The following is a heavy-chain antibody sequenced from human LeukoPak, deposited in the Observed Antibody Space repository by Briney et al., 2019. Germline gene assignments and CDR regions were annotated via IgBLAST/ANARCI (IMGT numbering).Heavy chain of an antibody. J-gene: IGHJ4*02. CDR3: ARVDYVWGSYRPFDY. D-gene: IGHD3-16*02. CDR2: IYYSGST. V-gene: IGHV4-39*01. Sequence: SETLSLTCTVSGGSISSSSYYWGWIRQPPGKGLEWIGSIYYSGSTYYNPSLKSRVTISVDTSKNQFSLKLSSVTAADTAVYYCARVDYVWGSYRPFDYWGQGTLVTVSS. CDR1: GGSISSSSYY.